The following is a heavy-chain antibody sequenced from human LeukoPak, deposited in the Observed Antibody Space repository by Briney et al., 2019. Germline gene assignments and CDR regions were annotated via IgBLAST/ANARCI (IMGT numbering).Heavy chain of an antibody. CDR3: ARSYGTPSGSYLERPYYFDY. J-gene: IGHJ4*02. Sequence: PSETLSLTCTVSGGSISSSSYYWGWIRQPPGKGLEWIGGIYYSGSTYYNPSLKSRVTISVDTSKNQFSLKLSSVTAADTAVYYCARSYGTPSGSYLERPYYFDYWGQGTLVTVSS. V-gene: IGHV4-39*01. CDR2: IYYSGST. CDR1: GGSISSSSYY. D-gene: IGHD3-10*01.